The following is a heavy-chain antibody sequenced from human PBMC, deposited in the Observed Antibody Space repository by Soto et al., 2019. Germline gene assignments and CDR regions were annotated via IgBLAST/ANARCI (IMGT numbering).Heavy chain of an antibody. J-gene: IGHJ6*02. D-gene: IGHD5-12*01. CDR3: ARDNSGYSPMDV. CDR2: ISYDGSNK. Sequence: GGSLRLSCAASGFTFSSYAMHWVRQAPGKGLEWVAVISYDGSNKYYADSVKGRFTISRDNSKNTLYLQMNSLRAEDTAVYYCARDNSGYSPMDVWGQGTTVTVSS. CDR1: GFTFSSYA. V-gene: IGHV3-30-3*01.